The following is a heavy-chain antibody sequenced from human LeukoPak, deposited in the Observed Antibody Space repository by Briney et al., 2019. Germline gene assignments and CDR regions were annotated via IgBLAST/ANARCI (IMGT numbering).Heavy chain of an antibody. Sequence: SQTLSLTCTVSGGSISSGSYYWSWIRQPAGKGLEWIGRIYTSGSTNYNPSLKSRVTISVDTSKNQFSLKLSSVTAADTAVYYCARARQYQLHPYWYFDLWGRGALVTVSS. CDR3: ARARQYQLHPYWYFDL. CDR1: GGSISSGSYY. V-gene: IGHV4-61*02. J-gene: IGHJ2*01. CDR2: IYTSGST. D-gene: IGHD2-2*01.